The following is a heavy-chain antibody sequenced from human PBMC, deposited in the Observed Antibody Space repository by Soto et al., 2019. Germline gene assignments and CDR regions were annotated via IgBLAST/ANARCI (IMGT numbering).Heavy chain of an antibody. CDR3: SALGV. V-gene: IGHV3-15*07. CDR2: IKSKTDGGTT. Sequence: EVQLVESGGGLVEQGGSLRLSCAASGFNFINAWMHWVRQAPGKGLEWVGRIKSKTDGGTTDYAAPVKGRLIISRDDSKNTLYLQINSLKMEDTAVYYCSALGVWGQGTTVTVSS. D-gene: IGHD1-26*01. J-gene: IGHJ6*02. CDR1: GFNFINAW.